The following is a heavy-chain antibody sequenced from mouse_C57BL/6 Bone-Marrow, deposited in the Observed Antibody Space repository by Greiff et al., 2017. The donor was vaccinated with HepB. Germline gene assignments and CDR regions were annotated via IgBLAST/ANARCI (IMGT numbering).Heavy chain of an antibody. D-gene: IGHD2-10*02. CDR2: ISNGGGST. V-gene: IGHV5-12*01. CDR3: ARRGYGTYAMDY. J-gene: IGHJ4*01. CDR1: GFTFSDYY. Sequence: EVQVVESGGGLVQPGGSLKLSCAASGFTFSDYYMYWVRQTPEKRLEWVAYISNGGGSTYYPDTVKGRFTISRDNAKNTLYLQMSRLKSEDTAMYYCARRGYGTYAMDYWGQGTSVTVSS.